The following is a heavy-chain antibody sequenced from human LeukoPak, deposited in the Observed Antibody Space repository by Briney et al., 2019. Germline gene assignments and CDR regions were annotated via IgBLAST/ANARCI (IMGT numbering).Heavy chain of an antibody. D-gene: IGHD3-22*01. CDR2: IIPIFGTV. J-gene: IGHJ4*02. V-gene: IGHV1-69*06. Sequence: SVRVSCKASGGTFSSYAFSWVRQAPGQGLEWMGGIIPIFGTVNYAQKFQGRVTITADKSTSTAYMELSSLRSDDTAMYYCARAMNSWFLLDLDYWGQGTLVTVSS. CDR3: ARAMNSWFLLDLDY. CDR1: GGTFSSYA.